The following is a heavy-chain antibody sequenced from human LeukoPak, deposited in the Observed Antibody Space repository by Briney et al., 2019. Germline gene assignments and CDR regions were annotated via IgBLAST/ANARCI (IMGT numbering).Heavy chain of an antibody. CDR3: ARRSGLYYFDY. Sequence: PSETLSLTCTVSGGSISSSSYYWGWIRQPPGKGLEWIGSIYYSGSTYYNPSLKSRVTISVDTSKNQFSLKLSSVTAADTAVYYCARRSGLYYFDYWGQGTLVTVSS. D-gene: IGHD6-25*01. CDR1: GGSISSSSYY. CDR2: IYYSGST. V-gene: IGHV4-39*01. J-gene: IGHJ4*02.